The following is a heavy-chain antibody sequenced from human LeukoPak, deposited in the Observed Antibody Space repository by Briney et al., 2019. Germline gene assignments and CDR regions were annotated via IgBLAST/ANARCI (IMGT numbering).Heavy chain of an antibody. D-gene: IGHD1-1*01. CDR2: ISAYNGNT. CDR3: ALAKRYNWNSGNWFDP. V-gene: IGHV1-18*01. Sequence: ASVKVSCKASGYTFTSYGISWVRQAPGQGLEWMGWISAYNGNTNYAQKLQGRVTMTTDTSTSTAYMELRSLRPDDTAVYYCALAKRYNWNSGNWFDPWGQGTLVTVSS. CDR1: GYTFTSYG. J-gene: IGHJ5*02.